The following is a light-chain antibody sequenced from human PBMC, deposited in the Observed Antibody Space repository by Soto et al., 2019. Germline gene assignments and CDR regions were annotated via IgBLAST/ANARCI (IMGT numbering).Light chain of an antibody. J-gene: IGLJ3*02. V-gene: IGLV2-11*01. CDR1: SSDVGGYNY. Sequence: QSVLTQPRSVSGSPGQSVTISCTGTSSDVGGYNYVSWYQQHPGKAPKLMIYDVSKRPSGVPDRFSGSKSGNTASPTISGLQAEDEADYYCCSYAGSSLGVFGGGTKLTVL. CDR3: CSYAGSSLGV. CDR2: DVS.